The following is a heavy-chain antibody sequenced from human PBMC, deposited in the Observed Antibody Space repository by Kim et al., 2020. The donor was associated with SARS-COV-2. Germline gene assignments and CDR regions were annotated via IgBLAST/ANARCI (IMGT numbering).Heavy chain of an antibody. Sequence: AQKPQGRVTMTTDPSTSTAYMELRSLRSDDTAVYYCARDMTTDHWYFDLWGRGTLVTVSS. D-gene: IGHD4-17*01. J-gene: IGHJ2*01. V-gene: IGHV1-18*01. CDR3: ARDMTTDHWYFDL.